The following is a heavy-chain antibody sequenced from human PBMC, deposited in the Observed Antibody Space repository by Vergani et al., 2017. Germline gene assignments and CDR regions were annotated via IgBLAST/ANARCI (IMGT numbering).Heavy chain of an antibody. D-gene: IGHD6-19*01. V-gene: IGHV4-4*07. CDR3: ARVGIAVADVTPSDSYYYYMDV. Sequence: QVQLQESGPGLVKPSETLSLTCTVSGGSISSYYWSWIRQPAGKGLEWIGRIYTSGSTNYNPSLKSRVTMSVDTSKNQFSLKLSSVTAADTAVYYCARVGIAVADVTPSDSYYYYMDVWGKGPTVTVSS. J-gene: IGHJ6*03. CDR1: GGSISSYY. CDR2: IYTSGST.